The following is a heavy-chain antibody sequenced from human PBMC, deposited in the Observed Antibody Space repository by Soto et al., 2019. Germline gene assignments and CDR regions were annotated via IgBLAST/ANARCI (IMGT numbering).Heavy chain of an antibody. J-gene: IGHJ3*02. CDR3: ARDDSSGYYYVSGAFDI. V-gene: IGHV4-31*03. D-gene: IGHD3-22*01. CDR1: GGSISSGGYY. Sequence: QVQLQESGPGLVKPSQTLSLTCTVSGGSISSGGYYWSWIRQHPGKGLEWIGYINYSGSTYYNPSLKSRVTISVDTSKNQFSLKLSSVTAADTAVYYCARDDSSGYYYVSGAFDIWGQGTMVTVSS. CDR2: INYSGST.